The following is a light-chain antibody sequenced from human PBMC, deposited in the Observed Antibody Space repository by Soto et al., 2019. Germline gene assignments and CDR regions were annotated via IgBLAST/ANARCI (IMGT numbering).Light chain of an antibody. CDR1: QSISTS. CDR3: QRSYTTPLT. CDR2: DAS. Sequence: DIQMTQSPSSLSASVGDRVTITCRASQSISTSLNWYQQKPGNAPQVLISDASGLQSGVPSRFSGSGSGTEVTLTIGPLQPEDLAAYYCQRSYTTPLTFGGVNKVELK. J-gene: IGKJ4*01. V-gene: IGKV1-39*01.